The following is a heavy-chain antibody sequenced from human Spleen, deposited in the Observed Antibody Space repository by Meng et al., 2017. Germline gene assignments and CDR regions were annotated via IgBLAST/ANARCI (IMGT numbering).Heavy chain of an antibody. CDR1: GGSISSSNW. J-gene: IGHJ4*02. CDR2: IYDGGST. V-gene: IGHV4-4*02. D-gene: IGHD6-13*01. Sequence: VPLQGSGPGLVKPSGNLSLTCAASGGSISSSNWWSWVRQSPGKGLEWIGEIYDGGSTNYNPSLKSRVTISVDKSKNQFSLKLSSVTAADTAVYYCARVGSSSWFVADWGQGTLVTASS. CDR3: ARVGSSSWFVAD.